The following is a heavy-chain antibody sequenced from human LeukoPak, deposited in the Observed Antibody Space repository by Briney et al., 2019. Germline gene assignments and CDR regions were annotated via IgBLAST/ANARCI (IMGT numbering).Heavy chain of an antibody. D-gene: IGHD5-18*01. CDR3: ARESLYSYGTTFDY. CDR2: INHSGST. J-gene: IGHJ4*02. Sequence: SETLSLTCAVYGGSFSGYYWSWIRQPPGKRLEWIGEINHSGSTNYNPSLKSRVTISVDTSKNQFSLKLSSVTAADTAVYYCARESLYSYGTTFDYWGQGTLVTVSS. CDR1: GGSFSGYY. V-gene: IGHV4-34*01.